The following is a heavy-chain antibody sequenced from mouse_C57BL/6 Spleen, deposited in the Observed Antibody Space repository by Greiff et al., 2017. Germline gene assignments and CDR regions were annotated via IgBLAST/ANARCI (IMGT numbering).Heavy chain of an antibody. J-gene: IGHJ3*01. D-gene: IGHD1-1*01. CDR3: ARERDCYGGSYGFAY. V-gene: IGHV1-72*01. CDR2: LDPNSGGT. Sequence: QVQLQQPGAELVKPGASVKLSCKASGYTFTSYWMHWVKQRPGRGLEWIGRLDPNSGGTKYNEKFKSKATLTVDKPSSAAYMQLSSLTSEESAVYYCARERDCYGGSYGFAYWGQGTLGTVSA. CDR1: GYTFTSYW.